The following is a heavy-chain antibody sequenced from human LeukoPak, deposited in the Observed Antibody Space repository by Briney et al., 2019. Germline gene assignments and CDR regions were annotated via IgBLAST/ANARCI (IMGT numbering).Heavy chain of an antibody. V-gene: IGHV4-59*08. D-gene: IGHD1-26*01. CDR1: GGSISSYY. Sequence: SETLSLTCTVSGGSISSYYWSWIQQPPGKGLEWIGYIYYSGSTYYNPSLKSRVTISVDTSKNQFSLKLSSVTAADTAVYYCASDSGGGSYYYYYGMDVWGQGTTVTVSS. CDR3: ASDSGGGSYYYYYGMDV. CDR2: IYYSGST. J-gene: IGHJ6*02.